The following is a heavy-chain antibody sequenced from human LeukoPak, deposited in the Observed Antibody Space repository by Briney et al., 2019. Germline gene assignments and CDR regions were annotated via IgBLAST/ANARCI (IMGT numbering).Heavy chain of an antibody. J-gene: IGHJ4*02. CDR1: GGSISSYY. CDR3: ARSGLLWFGELQRTYYFDY. CDR2: IYYSGST. V-gene: IGHV4-59*08. D-gene: IGHD3-10*01. Sequence: SETLSLTCTVSGGSISSYYWSWIRQPPGKGLEWIGYIYYSGSTNYNPSLKSRVITSVDTSKNQFSLKVSSVTAADTAVYYCARSGLLWFGELQRTYYFDYWGQGTLVTVSS.